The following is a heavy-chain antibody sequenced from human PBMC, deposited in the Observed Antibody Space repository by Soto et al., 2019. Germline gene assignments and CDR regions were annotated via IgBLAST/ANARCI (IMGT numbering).Heavy chain of an antibody. V-gene: IGHV2-5*02. CDR3: AHRRSYGSGSYFDY. Sequence: QITLKESGPTLVKPTQTLTLTCTFSGFSLSTSGVGVGWIRQPPGEALEWLALIYWDDDKRYSPSLKSRLTITKDTSKNQVVLTMTNMDPVDTATYYCAHRRSYGSGSYFDYWGQGTLVTVSS. CDR1: GFSLSTSGVG. J-gene: IGHJ4*02. D-gene: IGHD3-10*01. CDR2: IYWDDDK.